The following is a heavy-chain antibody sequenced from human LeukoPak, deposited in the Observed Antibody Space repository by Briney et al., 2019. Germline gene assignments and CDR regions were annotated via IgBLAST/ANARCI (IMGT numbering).Heavy chain of an antibody. V-gene: IGHV3-11*04. D-gene: IGHD6-13*01. Sequence: GGSLRLSCAASGFTFSDHYMSWFRQAPGKGLEWVSYISNSGSLKYYADSVKGRFTISRDNSKNTLYLQMNSLRAEDTAVYYCARGGSTSSWFWNDWGQGTLVTVSS. CDR1: GFTFSDHY. CDR3: ARGGSTSSWFWND. J-gene: IGHJ4*02. CDR2: ISNSGSLK.